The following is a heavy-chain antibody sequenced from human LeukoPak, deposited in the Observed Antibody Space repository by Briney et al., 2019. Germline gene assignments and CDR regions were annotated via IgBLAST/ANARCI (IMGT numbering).Heavy chain of an antibody. D-gene: IGHD3-3*01. CDR2: INPSGGST. CDR1: GYTFTSYY. Sequence: GASVKVSCKASGYTFTSYYMHWVRQAPGQGLEWMGIINPSGGSTSYAQKFQGRVTMTRDTSTSTAYMELSSLRSEDTAVYYCARSARRFLEWLPEAKNWFDPWGQGTLVTVSS. CDR3: ARSARRFLEWLPEAKNWFDP. V-gene: IGHV1-46*01. J-gene: IGHJ5*02.